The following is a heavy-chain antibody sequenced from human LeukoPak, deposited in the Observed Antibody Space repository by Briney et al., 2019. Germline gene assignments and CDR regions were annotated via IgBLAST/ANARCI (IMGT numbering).Heavy chain of an antibody. CDR3: TRGNYDSSGYYWCYFDY. J-gene: IGHJ4*02. V-gene: IGHV3-73*01. Sequence: GGSLRLSCAASGFTFSGSAMHWVRQASGKGLEWVGRIRSKANSYATAYAASVKGRFTTSRDDSKNTAYLQMNSLKTEDTAVYYCTRGNYDSSGYYWCYFDYWGQGTLVTVSS. D-gene: IGHD3-22*01. CDR2: IRSKANSYAT. CDR1: GFTFSGSA.